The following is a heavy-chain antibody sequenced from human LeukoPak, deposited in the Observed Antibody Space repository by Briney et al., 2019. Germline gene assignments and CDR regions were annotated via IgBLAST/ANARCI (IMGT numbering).Heavy chain of an antibody. CDR3: ARDGYCSSTSCYTGYDY. CDR2: ISAYNGNT. CDR1: GYTFTSYG. Sequence: ASVKVSCKASGYTFTSYGISWVRQAPGQGLEWMGWISAYNGNTNCAQKLQGRVTMTTDTSASTAYMELRSLRSDDTAVYYCARDGYCSSTSCYTGYDYWGQGTLVTVSS. D-gene: IGHD2-2*02. V-gene: IGHV1-18*01. J-gene: IGHJ4*02.